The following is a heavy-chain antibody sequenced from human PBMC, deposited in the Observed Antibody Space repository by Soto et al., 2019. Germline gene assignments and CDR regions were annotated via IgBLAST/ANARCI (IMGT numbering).Heavy chain of an antibody. CDR3: ARDGMTTGDN. J-gene: IGHJ4*02. CDR2: VFSSVSA. D-gene: IGHD3-9*01. V-gene: IGHV4-4*07. CDR1: GVSVRSYT. Sequence: PSETLCLTCIVSGVSVRSYTWSWVRQPANKGLEWIGRVFSSVSATYNPSLKSRVSISMDTPENRISLKLDSVTAADAGVYFCARDGMTTGDNWGPGTLVTVSS.